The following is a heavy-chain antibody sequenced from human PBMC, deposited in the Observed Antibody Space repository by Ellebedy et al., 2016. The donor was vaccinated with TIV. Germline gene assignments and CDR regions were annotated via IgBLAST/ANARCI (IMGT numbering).Heavy chain of an antibody. CDR1: GFTFSTYW. D-gene: IGHD3-10*01. V-gene: IGHV3-7*01. CDR3: ARVPRGPDY. Sequence: GESLKISXEASGFTFSTYWLSWVRQAPGKGLEWVATIKQDGSEKYYVDSVKGRFTISRDNAKNSVYLHMNSLRAEDTAVYYCARVPRGPDYWGQGTLVAVSS. J-gene: IGHJ4*02. CDR2: IKQDGSEK.